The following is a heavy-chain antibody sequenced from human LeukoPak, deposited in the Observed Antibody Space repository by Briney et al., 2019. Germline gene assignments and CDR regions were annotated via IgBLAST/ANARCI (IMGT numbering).Heavy chain of an antibody. Sequence: GSLRLSCAASGFTFSSYGMHWVRQAPGKGLEWGAVISYDGSNKYYADSVKGRFTISRDNSKNTLYLQMNSLRAEDTAVYYCAKAPPANAFDIWGQGTMVTVSS. CDR2: ISYDGSNK. CDR3: AKAPPANAFDI. J-gene: IGHJ3*02. CDR1: GFTFSSYG. V-gene: IGHV3-30*18.